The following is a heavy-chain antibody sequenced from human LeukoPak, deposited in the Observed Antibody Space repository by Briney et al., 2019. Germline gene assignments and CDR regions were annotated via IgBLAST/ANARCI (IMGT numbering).Heavy chain of an antibody. V-gene: IGHV1-2*02. Sequence: ASVKVSCKASGHTFTGYYMHWVRQAPGQGLEWMGWINPNSGGTNYAQKFQGRVTMTRDTSISTAYMELSRLRSDDTAVYYCARVPLRRVRGVINPLYYFDYWGQGTLVTVPS. CDR3: ARVPLRRVRGVINPLYYFDY. CDR2: INPNSGGT. CDR1: GHTFTGYY. D-gene: IGHD3-10*01. J-gene: IGHJ4*02.